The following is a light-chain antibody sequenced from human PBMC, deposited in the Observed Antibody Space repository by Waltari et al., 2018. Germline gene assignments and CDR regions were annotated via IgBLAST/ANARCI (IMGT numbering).Light chain of an antibody. CDR3: CSYAGSSTLV. CDR2: EVS. Sequence: QSALTQPASVSGSPGQSITLSCTGTSSDAGSYNLVSWYQQHPSKAPKPMIYEVSKRPSGVSNRFSGSKSGNTASLTISGLQAEDEADYYCCSYAGSSTLVFGGGTKLTVL. CDR1: SSDAGSYNL. V-gene: IGLV2-23*02. J-gene: IGLJ2*01.